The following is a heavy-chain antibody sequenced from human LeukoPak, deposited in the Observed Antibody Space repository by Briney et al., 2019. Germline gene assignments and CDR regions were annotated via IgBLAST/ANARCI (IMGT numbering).Heavy chain of an antibody. CDR3: ARGGGDYKPFDY. Sequence: GGSLRLSCAVSGFTVSSNYMSWVRQAPGKGLEWVSVMYSGGSTYYADSVKGGFTISRHNFNNTPYLEINSLRPDDTAVYYSARGGGDYKPFDYWGQGALVTVSS. CDR1: GFTVSSNY. CDR2: MYSGGST. J-gene: IGHJ4*02. V-gene: IGHV3-53*04. D-gene: IGHD4-17*01.